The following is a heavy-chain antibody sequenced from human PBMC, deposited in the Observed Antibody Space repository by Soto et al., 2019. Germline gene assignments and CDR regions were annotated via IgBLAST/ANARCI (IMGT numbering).Heavy chain of an antibody. D-gene: IGHD3-10*01. CDR2: ISGSGGST. CDR1: GFTFSSYA. Sequence: GGSLRLSCAASGFTFSSYAMSWVRQAPGKGLEWVSAISGSGGSTYYADSVKGRFTISRDNSKNTLYLQMNSLRAEDTAVYYCAKDLEYGSGSYQLYYFDYWGQGTLVTVSS. J-gene: IGHJ4*02. V-gene: IGHV3-23*01. CDR3: AKDLEYGSGSYQLYYFDY.